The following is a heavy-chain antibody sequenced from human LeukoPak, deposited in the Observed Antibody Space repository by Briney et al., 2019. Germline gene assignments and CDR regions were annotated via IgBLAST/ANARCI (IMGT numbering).Heavy chain of an antibody. CDR1: GYTFTSYG. CDR3: ARVAYCGGDCLDYFDY. Sequence: ASVKVSCKASGYTFTSYGISWVRQAPGQGLEWMGWISAYNGNTNYAQKLQGRVTMTTDTSTSTAYMELRSLRSDDTAVYYCARVAYCGGDCLDYFDYWGQGTLVTVSS. J-gene: IGHJ4*02. D-gene: IGHD2-21*01. CDR2: ISAYNGNT. V-gene: IGHV1-18*01.